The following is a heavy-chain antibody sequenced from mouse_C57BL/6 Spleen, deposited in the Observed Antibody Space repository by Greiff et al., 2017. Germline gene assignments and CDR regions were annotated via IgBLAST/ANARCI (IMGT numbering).Heavy chain of an antibody. CDR1: GYTFTSYW. CDR2: IYPGSGST. V-gene: IGHV1-55*01. CDR3: ARIPLTTVVAFPAMDY. J-gene: IGHJ4*01. Sequence: QVQLQQPGAELVKPGASVKMSCKASGYTFTSYWITWVKQRPGQGLEWIGDIYPGSGSTNYNEKFKSKATLTVDTSSSTAYMQLSSLTSEDSAVYYCARIPLTTVVAFPAMDYWGQGTSVTVSS. D-gene: IGHD1-1*01.